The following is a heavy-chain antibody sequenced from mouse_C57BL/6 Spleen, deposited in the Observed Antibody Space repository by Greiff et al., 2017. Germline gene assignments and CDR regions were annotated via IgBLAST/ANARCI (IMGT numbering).Heavy chain of an antibody. D-gene: IGHD2-3*01. V-gene: IGHV1-69*01. J-gene: IGHJ2*01. CDR2: IDPSDSYT. CDR3: ARGGWGDYFDY. Sequence: QVQLQQPGAELVMPGASVKLSCKASGYTFTSYWMHWVKQRPGQGLEWIGEIDPSDSYTNYNQKFKGKSTLTVDKSSSTAYMQLSSLTSEYSAVYYCARGGWGDYFDYWGQGTTLTVSS. CDR1: GYTFTSYW.